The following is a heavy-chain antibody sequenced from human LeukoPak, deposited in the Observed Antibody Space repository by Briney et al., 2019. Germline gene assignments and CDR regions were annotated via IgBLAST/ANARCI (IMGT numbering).Heavy chain of an antibody. V-gene: IGHV4-34*01. CDR3: ARGSTVTRYFDY. CDR2: INHSGST. D-gene: IGHD4-17*01. Sequence: PSETLSLTCAVYGGSFSGYYWSWIRQPPGKGLEWIGEINHSGSTNYNPSLKSRVTISVDTSKNQFSLKLSSVTGADTAVYYCARGSTVTRYFDYWGQGALVTVSS. CDR1: GGSFSGYY. J-gene: IGHJ4*02.